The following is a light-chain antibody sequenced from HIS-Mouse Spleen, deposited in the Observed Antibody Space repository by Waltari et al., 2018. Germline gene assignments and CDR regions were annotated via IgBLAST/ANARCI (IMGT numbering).Light chain of an antibody. CDR1: QGISSY. CDR3: QQLNSYPLT. V-gene: IGKV1-9*01. J-gene: IGKJ4*01. CDR2: AAS. Sequence: DIQLTQSPSFLSASVGDRVTIPCRASQGISSYLAWYQQKPGKAPKLLIYAASTVQSGVPSRFSGSGSGTEFTLTISSLQPEDFATYYCQQLNSYPLTFGGGTKVEIK.